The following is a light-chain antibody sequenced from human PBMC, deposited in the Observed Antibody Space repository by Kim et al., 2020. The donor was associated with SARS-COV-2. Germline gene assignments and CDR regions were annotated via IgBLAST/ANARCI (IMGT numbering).Light chain of an antibody. Sequence: ASVGDRVTMTCRASQDLQNNLVWFQQQPRKATRSLIYAASSLQSGVPSKFRGSGSGTDFTLTISSLQPEDFATYYCKQYQSYPVTFGQGTRLEIK. CDR3: KQYQSYPVT. CDR1: QDLQNN. CDR2: AAS. J-gene: IGKJ5*01. V-gene: IGKV1-16*02.